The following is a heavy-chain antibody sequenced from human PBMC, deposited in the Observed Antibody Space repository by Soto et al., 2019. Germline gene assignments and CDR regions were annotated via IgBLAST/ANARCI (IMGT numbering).Heavy chain of an antibody. CDR3: ARDPDIAAAGTIRDY. J-gene: IGHJ4*02. CDR2: LDLEEGER. V-gene: IGHV1-24*01. D-gene: IGHD6-13*01. Sequence: ASVKVSCKVSGNTLTGLPMHWVRQAPGKGLEWMGSLDLEEGERIFAQKLQGRVTMTTDTSTSTAYMELRSLRSDDTAVYYCARDPDIAAAGTIRDYWGQGTLVTVSS. CDR1: GNTLTGLP.